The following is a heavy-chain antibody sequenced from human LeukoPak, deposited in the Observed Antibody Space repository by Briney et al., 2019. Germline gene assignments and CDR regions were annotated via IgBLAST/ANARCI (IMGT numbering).Heavy chain of an antibody. CDR3: AKERRSSTSCYYFDY. CDR2: ISGSGGST. J-gene: IGHJ4*02. D-gene: IGHD2-2*01. Sequence: GGSLRLSCAASGFTFSSYDINWVRQAPGKGLEGVSDISGSGGSTYYADSVKGRFTISRDNSKNTLYLQMNSLRAEDTAVYYCAKERRSSTSCYYFDYWGQGTLVTVSS. V-gene: IGHV3-23*01. CDR1: GFTFSSYD.